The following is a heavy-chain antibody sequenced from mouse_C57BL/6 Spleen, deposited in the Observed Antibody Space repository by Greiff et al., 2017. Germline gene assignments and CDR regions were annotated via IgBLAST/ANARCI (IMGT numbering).Heavy chain of an antibody. CDR3: ARRGQLTWFAY. CDR2: LDPSDSYT. J-gene: IGHJ3*01. Sequence: QVQLQQPGDELVMPGASVQLSCKASGYTFTSYWMHWVKQRPGQGLEWIGELDPSDSYTNYNQKFKGKSTLTVDKSSSTAYMQLSSLTSEDSAVYYCARRGQLTWFAYWGQGTLVTVAA. CDR1: GYTFTSYW. V-gene: IGHV1-69*01. D-gene: IGHD3-2*02.